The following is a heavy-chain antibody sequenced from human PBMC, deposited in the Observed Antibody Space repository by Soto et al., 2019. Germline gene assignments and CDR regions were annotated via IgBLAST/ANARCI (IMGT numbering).Heavy chain of an antibody. CDR1: GFTFSSYG. CDR3: ARARLYDYDWQYGMDV. Sequence: PGESLKISCAASGFTFSSYGMHWVRQAPGKGLEWVAVISYDGSNKYYADSVKGRFTISRDNSKNTLYLQMNSLRAEDTAVYYCARARLYDYDWQYGMDVWGQGTTVTVSS. J-gene: IGHJ6*02. V-gene: IGHV3-30*03. D-gene: IGHD3-16*01. CDR2: ISYDGSNK.